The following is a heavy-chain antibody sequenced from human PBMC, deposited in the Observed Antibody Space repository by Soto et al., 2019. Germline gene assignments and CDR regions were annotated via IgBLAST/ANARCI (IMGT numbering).Heavy chain of an antibody. CDR3: AGTTSHYRYYMDV. CDR2: TYYRSRWYN. V-gene: IGHV6-1*01. J-gene: IGHJ6*03. CDR1: GDSVSSNNAA. D-gene: IGHD1-7*01. Sequence: SQTLSLTCAISGDSVSSNNAAWNWIRQSPSRGLEWLGRTYYRSRWYNDYAISVKSRITVNPDTSKNQFSLQLTSVTPEDTAVYYCAGTTSHYRYYMDVWGKGTTVTVSS.